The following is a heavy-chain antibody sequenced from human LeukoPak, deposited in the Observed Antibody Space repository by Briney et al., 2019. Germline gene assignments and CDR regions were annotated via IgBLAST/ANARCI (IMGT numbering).Heavy chain of an antibody. V-gene: IGHV3-48*02. D-gene: IGHD3-10*01. CDR3: AREVLWFGELLYDY. CDR1: GFTFSSYS. CDR2: ISSSSSTI. J-gene: IGHJ4*02. Sequence: GGSLRLSCAASGFTFSSYSMNWVRPAPGKGLEWVSYISSSSSTIYYADSVKGRFTISRDNAKNSLYLQMNSLRDEDTAVYYCAREVLWFGELLYDYWGQGTLVTVSS.